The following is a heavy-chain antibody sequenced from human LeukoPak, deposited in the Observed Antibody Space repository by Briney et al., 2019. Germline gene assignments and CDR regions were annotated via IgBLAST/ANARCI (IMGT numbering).Heavy chain of an antibody. CDR1: GGTFSSYA. J-gene: IGHJ4*02. V-gene: IGHV1-69*05. Sequence: PVASVKVSCKASGGTFSSYAISWVRQAPGQGLEWMGGIIPIFGTANYAQKLQGRVTMTTDTSTSTAYMELRSLRSDDTAVYYCARGDYYGSGKRINNDYWGQGTLVTVSS. CDR2: IIPIFGTA. D-gene: IGHD3-10*01. CDR3: ARGDYYGSGKRINNDY.